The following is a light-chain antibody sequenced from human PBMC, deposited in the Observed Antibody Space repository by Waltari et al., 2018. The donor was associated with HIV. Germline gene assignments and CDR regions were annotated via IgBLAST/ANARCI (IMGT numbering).Light chain of an antibody. Sequence: VLTQPPSVSVAPGEMARLTCGGNNIGNKGAHWYQLKSGQAPLLVIFDNVDRPTRITERFSGSICGFTATLAISRVEPGDEAVYYCQVWDRPSHQWVFGGGTTLIV. CDR3: QVWDRPSHQWV. CDR1: NIGNKG. V-gene: IGLV3-21*01. J-gene: IGLJ3*02. CDR2: DNV.